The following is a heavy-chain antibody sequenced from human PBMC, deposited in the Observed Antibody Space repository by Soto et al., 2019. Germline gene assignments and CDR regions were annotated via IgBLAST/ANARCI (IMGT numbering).Heavy chain of an antibody. CDR2: IYPGDSDT. CDR3: SRGGIETNPARSSNWFDP. CDR1: GYSFTSYW. D-gene: IGHD3-16*02. V-gene: IGHV5-51*01. Sequence: GESLKISCKGSGYSFTSYWIGWVRQMPGKGLEWMGIIYPGDSDTRYSPSFQGQVTISADKSISTAYLQWSSLKASDTAMYYCSRGGIETNPARSSNWFDPWGQGTLVTVSS. J-gene: IGHJ5*02.